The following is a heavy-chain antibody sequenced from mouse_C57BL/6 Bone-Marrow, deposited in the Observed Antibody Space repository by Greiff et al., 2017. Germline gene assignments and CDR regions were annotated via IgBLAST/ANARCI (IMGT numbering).Heavy chain of an antibody. CDR3: SRNPLYYYGSSQYYFDY. CDR1: GYAFSSYW. J-gene: IGHJ2*01. CDR2: IYPGDGDT. D-gene: IGHD1-1*01. Sequence: QVQLQQSGAELVKPRASVKISCKASGYAFSSYWMNWVKQRPGKGLEWIGQIYPGDGDTNYNGKFKGKATLTADKSSSTAYMQLSSLTSADSAVYFDSRNPLYYYGSSQYYFDYWGQGTTLTVSS. V-gene: IGHV1-80*01.